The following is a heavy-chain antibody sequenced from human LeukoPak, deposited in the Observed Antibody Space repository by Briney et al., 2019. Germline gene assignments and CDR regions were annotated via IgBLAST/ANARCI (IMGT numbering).Heavy chain of an antibody. CDR3: ATQIREYYYDSSGYSYYFDY. J-gene: IGHJ4*02. D-gene: IGHD3-22*01. V-gene: IGHV3-23*01. CDR2: ISGSGGST. Sequence: PGGSLRLSCAASGFTFSSYAMSWVRQAPGKGLEWVSAISGSGGSTYYADSVKGRFTISRDNSKNTLYLQMDSLRAEDTAVYYCATQIREYYYDSSGYSYYFDYWGQGTLVTVSS. CDR1: GFTFSSYA.